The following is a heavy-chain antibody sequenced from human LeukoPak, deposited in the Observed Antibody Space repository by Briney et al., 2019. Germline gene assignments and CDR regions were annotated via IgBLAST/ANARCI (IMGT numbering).Heavy chain of an antibody. CDR1: GFTFSSHW. V-gene: IGHV3-7*01. Sequence: TGGSLRLSCAASGFTFSSHWMTWVRQAPGKGLEWVANIKQDGSERYYVDSVTGRFTISRDNPDNSLYLQMNSLRAEDTAVYYCARGLTLYFYFYLDLWGKGTTVTVSS. D-gene: IGHD4-23*01. CDR2: IKQDGSER. CDR3: ARGLTLYFYFYLDL. J-gene: IGHJ6*03.